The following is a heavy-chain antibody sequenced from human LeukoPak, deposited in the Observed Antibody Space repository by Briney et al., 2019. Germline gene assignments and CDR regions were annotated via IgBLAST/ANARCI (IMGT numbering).Heavy chain of an antibody. CDR2: INPNSGGT. D-gene: IGHD1-20*01. Sequence: ASVKVSCKASGYTFTGYYMHWVRQAPGQGLEWMGRINPNSGGTNYAQKFQGRVTMTRDTSISTAYMELSRLRSDDTAVYYCARVTDYYYGMDVWGQGTTVTVPS. CDR3: ARVTDYYYGMDV. J-gene: IGHJ6*02. V-gene: IGHV1-2*06. CDR1: GYTFTGYY.